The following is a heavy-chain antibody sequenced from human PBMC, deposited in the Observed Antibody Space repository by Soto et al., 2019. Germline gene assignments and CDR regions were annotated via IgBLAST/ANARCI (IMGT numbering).Heavy chain of an antibody. D-gene: IGHD1-26*01. CDR3: AKGEEIVGATN. Sequence: GGSLRLSCTASGFTFSNYYMSWVRQAPGKGLEWVSAISGSGGSTYYADSVKGRFTISRDNSKNTLYLQVNSLRAEDTAVYYCAKGEEIVGATNWGQGTLVTVSS. CDR1: GFTFSNYY. J-gene: IGHJ4*02. CDR2: ISGSGGST. V-gene: IGHV3-23*01.